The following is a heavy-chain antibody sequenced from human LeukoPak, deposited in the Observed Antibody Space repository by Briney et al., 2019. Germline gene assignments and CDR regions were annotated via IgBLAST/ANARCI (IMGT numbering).Heavy chain of an antibody. J-gene: IGHJ4*02. Sequence: SGGSLRLSCAASEFSVGSNYMTWVRQAPGKGLEWVSLVYSGGSTYYADSVKGRFTISRDNSKNTLYLQMNSLRAEDAAVYYCAKDRGSGYLFDYWGQGTLVTVSS. CDR3: AKDRGSGYLFDY. V-gene: IGHV3-66*01. CDR1: EFSVGSNY. D-gene: IGHD5-12*01. CDR2: VYSGGST.